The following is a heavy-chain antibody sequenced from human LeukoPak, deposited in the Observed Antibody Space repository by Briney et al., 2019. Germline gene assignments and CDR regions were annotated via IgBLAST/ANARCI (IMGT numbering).Heavy chain of an antibody. CDR1: GDSVSSNSAA. D-gene: IGHD1-26*01. CDR3: ARTYSGSSGVGYYFDY. Sequence: SPTLSLTCAISGDSVSSNSAAWNWIRQSPSRGLEWLGRTYYRYKWYNDYAVSVKSRITINPDTSKNQFSLQLNSVTPEDTAVYYCARTYSGSSGVGYYFDYWGQGTLVTVSS. V-gene: IGHV6-1*01. CDR2: TYYRYKWYN. J-gene: IGHJ4*02.